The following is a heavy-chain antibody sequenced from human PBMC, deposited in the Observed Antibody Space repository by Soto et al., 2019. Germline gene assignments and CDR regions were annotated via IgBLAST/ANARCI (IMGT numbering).Heavy chain of an antibody. CDR1: GGTFSNYA. CDR2: IIPMFATT. CDR3: ARDHNWNDVGNWGDP. D-gene: IGHD1-1*01. Sequence: QVQLVQSGAEVKKPESSVKVSCKASGGTFSNYAFGWVRQAPGQGLEWMGGIIPMFATTSYAQKFQGRVTITADESTSTVYMELSSLRSEDTAVYYCARDHNWNDVGNWGDPWGQGTPVTVSS. J-gene: IGHJ5*02. V-gene: IGHV1-69*01.